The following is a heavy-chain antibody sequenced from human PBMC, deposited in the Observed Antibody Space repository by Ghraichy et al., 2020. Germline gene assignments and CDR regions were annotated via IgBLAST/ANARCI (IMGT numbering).Heavy chain of an antibody. CDR2: IDHSGST. V-gene: IGHV4-34*01. J-gene: IGHJ5*02. CDR1: GGSFSGYY. CDR3: ARTSGNPTCFDL. D-gene: IGHD1-14*01. Sequence: SETLSLTCAVYGGSFSGYYWSWIRQPPGKGLEWIGEIDHSGSTKYNPSLKSRVTISEDTSKKQFSLKLSSVTAADTAVYYCARTSGNPTCFDLWGQGTLVTVSS.